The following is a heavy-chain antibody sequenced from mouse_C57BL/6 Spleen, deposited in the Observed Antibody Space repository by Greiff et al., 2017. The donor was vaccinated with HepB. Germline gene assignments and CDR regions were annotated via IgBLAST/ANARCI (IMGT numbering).Heavy chain of an antibody. CDR3: AREGGSYPYYFDY. D-gene: IGHD2-12*01. J-gene: IGHJ2*01. CDR1: GYTFTSYW. V-gene: IGHV1-64*01. CDR2: IHPNSGST. Sequence: QVQLQQPGAELVKPGASVKLSCKASGYTFTSYWMHWVKQRPGQGLEWIGMIHPNSGSTNYNEKFKSKATLTVDKSSSTAYMQLSSLTSEDSAVYYCAREGGSYPYYFDYWGQGTTLTVSS.